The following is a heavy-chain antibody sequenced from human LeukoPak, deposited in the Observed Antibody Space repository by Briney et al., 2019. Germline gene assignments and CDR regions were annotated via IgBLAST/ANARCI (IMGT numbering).Heavy chain of an antibody. D-gene: IGHD3-10*01. CDR1: GGSISSYY. Sequence: SETLSLTCTVSGGSISSYYWSWIRQPPGKGLEWIGYIYYSGSTNYNPSLKSRVTISVDTSKNQFSLKLSSVTAADTAVYYCARARSAYYGSGIGWFDPWSQGTLVTVSS. CDR2: IYYSGST. J-gene: IGHJ5*02. V-gene: IGHV4-59*01. CDR3: ARARSAYYGSGIGWFDP.